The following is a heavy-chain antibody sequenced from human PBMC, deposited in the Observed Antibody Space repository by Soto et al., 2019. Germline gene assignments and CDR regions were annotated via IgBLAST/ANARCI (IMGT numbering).Heavy chain of an antibody. CDR1: GGTFSSYT. CDR2: IIPILGIA. Sequence: GASVKVSCKASGGTFSSYTISWVRQAPGQGLEWMGRIIPILGIANYAQKFQGRVTITADKSTSTAYMELSSLRSEDTAVYYCARGYSSSPYWFDPWGQGTLVTVSS. J-gene: IGHJ5*02. CDR3: ARGYSSSPYWFDP. V-gene: IGHV1-69*02. D-gene: IGHD6-6*01.